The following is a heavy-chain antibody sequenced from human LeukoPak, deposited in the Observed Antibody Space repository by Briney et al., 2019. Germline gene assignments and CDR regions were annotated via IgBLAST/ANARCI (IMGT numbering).Heavy chain of an antibody. CDR3: ARDKNSYGYGNWFDP. V-gene: IGHV1-69*04. Sequence: SVKVSCKASGGTFSSYAISWVRQAPGQGLEWMGRIIPILGIANYAQKSQGRVTITADKSTSTAYMELSSLRSEDTAVYYCARDKNSYGYGNWFDPWGQGTLVTVSS. J-gene: IGHJ5*02. CDR2: IIPILGIA. CDR1: GGTFSSYA. D-gene: IGHD5-18*01.